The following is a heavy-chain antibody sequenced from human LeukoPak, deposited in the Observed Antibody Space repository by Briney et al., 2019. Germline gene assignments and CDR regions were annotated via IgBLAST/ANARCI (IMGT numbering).Heavy chain of an antibody. D-gene: IGHD3-9*01. CDR3: ARHGDVRYFDWLKDGFDY. V-gene: IGHV4-34*01. CDR2: INHSGST. Sequence: SETLSLTCAVYGGSFSGYYWSWIRQPPGKGLEWIGEINHSGSTNYNPSLKSRVTISVDTSKNQFSLKLSSVTAADTAVYYCARHGDVRYFDWLKDGFDYWGQGTLVTVSS. J-gene: IGHJ4*02. CDR1: GGSFSGYY.